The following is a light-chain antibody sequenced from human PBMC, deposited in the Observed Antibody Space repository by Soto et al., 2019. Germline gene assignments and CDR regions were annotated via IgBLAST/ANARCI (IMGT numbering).Light chain of an antibody. CDR3: SSYARSKSLV. CDR2: EVY. Sequence: QSALTQPPSASGSPGQSVTISCTGTSSDVGDYYYVSWYQQHPGKAPKLMIYEVYKRPSGVPDRFSGSKSGNTASLTVSGLQAEDEAEYFCSSYARSKSLVFGGGTKLTVL. CDR1: SSDVGDYYY. V-gene: IGLV2-8*01. J-gene: IGLJ3*02.